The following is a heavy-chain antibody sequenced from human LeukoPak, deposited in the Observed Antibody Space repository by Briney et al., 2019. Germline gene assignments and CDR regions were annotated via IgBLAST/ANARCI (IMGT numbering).Heavy chain of an antibody. D-gene: IGHD1-1*01. CDR2: IKQDGSEK. CDR3: AREQRGNGPYYFDY. J-gene: IGHJ4*02. Sequence: GGSLRLSCAASGFTFSSYWMSWVRQAPGKGLEWVANIKQDGSEKYYVDSVKGRFTISRDNAKNSLYLQMNSLRAEDTAVYYCAREQRGNGPYYFDYWGQGTLVTVSS. CDR1: GFTFSSYW. V-gene: IGHV3-7*01.